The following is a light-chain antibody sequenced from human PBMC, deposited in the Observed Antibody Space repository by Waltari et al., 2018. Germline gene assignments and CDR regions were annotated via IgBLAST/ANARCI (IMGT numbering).Light chain of an antibody. CDR1: RDISRW. V-gene: IGKV1-5*03. CDR3: QQYKTYSPWA. CDR2: KAS. Sequence: DIQMTQSPSTLSASIGETVTITCRASRDISRWLAWYQQKPGKAPNLLISKASTLESGVPSRFNGSGSGTQFSLTLSSLQPDDFATYYCQQYKTYSPWAFGQGTKVEIK. J-gene: IGKJ1*01.